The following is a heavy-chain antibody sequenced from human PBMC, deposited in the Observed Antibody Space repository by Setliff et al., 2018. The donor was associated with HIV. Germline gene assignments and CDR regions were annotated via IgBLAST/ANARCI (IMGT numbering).Heavy chain of an antibody. D-gene: IGHD3-10*01. V-gene: IGHV4-39*01. CDR3: ASLDGSESPYIYYYYMDV. CDR1: GGSISTSRYY. Sequence: SETLSLTCTGSGGSISTSRYYWGWIRQPPGKGLEWIGSINYRGNTYYNLSLKSRAAISVDTSKNQISLKLGSVTAADTAVYYCASLDGSESPYIYYYYMDVWGEGTAVTFSS. J-gene: IGHJ6*03. CDR2: INYRGNT.